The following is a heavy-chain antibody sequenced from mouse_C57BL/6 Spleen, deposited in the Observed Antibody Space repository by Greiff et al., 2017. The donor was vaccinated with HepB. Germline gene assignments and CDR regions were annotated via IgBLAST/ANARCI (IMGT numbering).Heavy chain of an antibody. J-gene: IGHJ3*01. V-gene: IGHV1-52*01. D-gene: IGHD2-2*01. Sequence: QVQLQQPGAELVRPGSSVKLSCKASGYTFPSYWMHWVKQRPIQGLEWIGNIDPSDSETHYNQKFKDKATLTVDKSSSTAYMQLSSLTSEDSAVYYCARPHFGYDSGFAYWGQGTLVTVSA. CDR1: GYTFPSYW. CDR3: ARPHFGYDSGFAY. CDR2: IDPSDSET.